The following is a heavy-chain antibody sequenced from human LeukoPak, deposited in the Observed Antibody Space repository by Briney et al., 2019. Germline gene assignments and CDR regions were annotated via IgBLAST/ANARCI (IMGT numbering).Heavy chain of an antibody. J-gene: IGHJ4*02. D-gene: IGHD7-27*01. CDR2: IYTSGST. CDR3: ARVGRWGSAYYFDY. V-gene: IGHV4-61*02. Sequence: SQTLSLTCTVSGGSISSGSYYWSWIRQPAGKGLEWIGRIYTSGSTNYNPSLKSRVTISVDTSKNQFSLKLSSVTAADTAVYYCARVGRWGSAYYFDYWGQGTLVTVSS. CDR1: GGSISSGSYY.